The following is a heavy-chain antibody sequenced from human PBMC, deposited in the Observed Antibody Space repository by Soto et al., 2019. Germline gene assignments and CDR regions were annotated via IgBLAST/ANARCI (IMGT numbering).Heavy chain of an antibody. CDR1: GFTFSDYY. CDR2: ISSSSSYT. D-gene: IGHD2-2*01. CDR3: ARVVEYQHNWFDP. Sequence: GGSLRLSCAASGFTFSDYYMSWIRQAPGKGLEWVSYISSSSSYTNYADSVKGRFTISRDNAKNSLYLQMNSLRAEDTAVYYCARVVEYQHNWFDPWGQGTLVTVSS. J-gene: IGHJ5*02. V-gene: IGHV3-11*06.